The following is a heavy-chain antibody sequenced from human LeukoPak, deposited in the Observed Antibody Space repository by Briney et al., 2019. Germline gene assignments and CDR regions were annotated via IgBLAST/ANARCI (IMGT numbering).Heavy chain of an antibody. CDR2: IKPDGSGK. J-gene: IGHJ4*02. Sequence: GGSLRLSCAASGFAFSSYWMTWVRQAPGKGLEWVANIKPDGSGKNYVDSVKGRFTISRDNAKNSLYLQMKGLRVEDTAVYYCSSQPAVLDLDCWGQGTLVAVSS. CDR3: SSQPAVLDLDC. CDR1: GFAFSSYW. D-gene: IGHD6-19*01. V-gene: IGHV3-7*01.